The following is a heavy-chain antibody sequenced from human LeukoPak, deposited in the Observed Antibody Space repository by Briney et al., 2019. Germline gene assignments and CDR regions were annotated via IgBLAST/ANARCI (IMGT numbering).Heavy chain of an antibody. CDR3: ARDSPYYYDSSGPMRGDY. J-gene: IGHJ4*02. CDR2: ISSSSSYI. Sequence: TGGSLRLSCAASGFNFSSYSMNWVRQAPGKGLEWVSSISSSSSYIYYADSVKGRFTISRDNAKNSLYLQMNSLRAEDTAVYYCARDSPYYYDSSGPMRGDYWGQGTLVTVSS. V-gene: IGHV3-21*01. CDR1: GFNFSSYS. D-gene: IGHD3-22*01.